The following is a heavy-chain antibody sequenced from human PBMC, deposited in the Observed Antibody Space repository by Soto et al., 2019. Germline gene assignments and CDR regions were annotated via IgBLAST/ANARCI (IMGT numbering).Heavy chain of an antibody. D-gene: IGHD3-22*01. J-gene: IGHJ3*02. Sequence: SETLSLPCTVSVGSISSGGYYWICIRQHPGKGLEWIGYIYYSGSTYYNPSLKSRVTISVDTSKNQFSLKLSSVTAADTAVYYCARTPLSSSGYYYAHDAFDIWGQGTMVTVSS. V-gene: IGHV4-31*03. CDR1: VGSISSGGYY. CDR3: ARTPLSSSGYYYAHDAFDI. CDR2: IYYSGST.